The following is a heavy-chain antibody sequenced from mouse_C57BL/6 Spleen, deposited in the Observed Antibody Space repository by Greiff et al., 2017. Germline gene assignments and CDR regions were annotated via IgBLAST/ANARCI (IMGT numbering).Heavy chain of an antibody. CDR2: IHPNSGST. CDR1: GYTFTSYW. J-gene: IGHJ2*01. V-gene: IGHV1-64*01. Sequence: VQLQQPGAELVKPGASVKLSCKASGYTFTSYWMHWVKQRPGQGLEWIGMIHPNSGSTNYNEKFKSKATLTVDKSSSTAYMQLSSLTSEDSAVYYCVNLYYYGSSGYCDYWGQGTTLTVSS. D-gene: IGHD1-1*01. CDR3: VNLYYYGSSGYCDY.